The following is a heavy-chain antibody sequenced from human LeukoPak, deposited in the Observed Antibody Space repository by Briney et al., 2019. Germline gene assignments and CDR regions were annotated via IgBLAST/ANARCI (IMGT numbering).Heavy chain of an antibody. Sequence: RGESLKISCKGSGYTFTNYWIGWVRQMPGKGLEWMGIIYPGDSDTRYSPSFQGQVTISADKSISTAYLQWSSLKASDTAMYYCARRWDYYDSSALNWFDPWGQGTLVTVSS. CDR1: GYTFTNYW. V-gene: IGHV5-51*01. CDR2: IYPGDSDT. J-gene: IGHJ5*02. D-gene: IGHD3-22*01. CDR3: ARRWDYYDSSALNWFDP.